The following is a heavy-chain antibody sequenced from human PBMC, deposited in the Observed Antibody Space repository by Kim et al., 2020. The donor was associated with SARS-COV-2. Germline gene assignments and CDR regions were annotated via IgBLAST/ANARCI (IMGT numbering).Heavy chain of an antibody. CDR2: ISSRSDYI. CDR1: GFTFSTYT. CDR3: ARDSMWELGFYYAMDV. J-gene: IGHJ6*02. Sequence: GGSLRLSCAASGFTFSTYTMNWVRQAPGKGLEWVASISSRSDYIYYANSMKGRFTISRDDAKSSLFLQMNSLRGEDTAVYYCARDSMWELGFYYAMDVWGQGTTVTVSS. D-gene: IGHD1-26*01. V-gene: IGHV3-21*01.